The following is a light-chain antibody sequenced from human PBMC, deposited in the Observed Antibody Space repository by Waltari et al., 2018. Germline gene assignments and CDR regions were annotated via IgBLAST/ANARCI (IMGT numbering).Light chain of an antibody. V-gene: IGLV3-1*01. CDR1: KLGDKS. Sequence: SYELTQPPSVSVSPGQTASITRSGNKLGDKSACWYQQKPGQSPVLVIYQDSKRPSGIPERFSGSNSGNTATLTISGTQAMDEADYYCQAWDSSTAVVFGGGTKLTVL. CDR3: QAWDSSTAVV. CDR2: QDS. J-gene: IGLJ2*01.